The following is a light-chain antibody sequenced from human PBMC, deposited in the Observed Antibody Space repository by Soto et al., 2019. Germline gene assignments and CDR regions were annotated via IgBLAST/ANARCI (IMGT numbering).Light chain of an antibody. CDR3: SSYTSASTPLV. CDR1: GSDVGGYNY. V-gene: IGLV2-14*01. J-gene: IGLJ2*01. Sequence: QSALTQPASVSGSPGQSITISCTGTGSDVGGYNYVSWYQQHPGKAPKVMIYDVSNRPSGVSLRFSGSKSGNTASLTIYGLQAEEEADYYCSSYTSASTPLVFGGGTKLTVL. CDR2: DVS.